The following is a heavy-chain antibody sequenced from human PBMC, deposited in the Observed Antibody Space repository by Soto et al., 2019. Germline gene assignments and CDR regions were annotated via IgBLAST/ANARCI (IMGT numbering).Heavy chain of an antibody. CDR1: GCTFSSYW. V-gene: IGHV3-74*01. CDR2: ADYDASTT. Sequence: EVQLVESGGGLGQPGGSLRLSCAASGCTFSSYWMHWVRQAPGKGLVLVSRADYDASTTNYADSVKGRFTISRDNAKNTLYLLMSSLTAEYTAIYYWARVSRGAWGVSENSGPGTLVTVSS. CDR3: ARVSRGAWGVSEN. J-gene: IGHJ1*01. D-gene: IGHD3-16*01.